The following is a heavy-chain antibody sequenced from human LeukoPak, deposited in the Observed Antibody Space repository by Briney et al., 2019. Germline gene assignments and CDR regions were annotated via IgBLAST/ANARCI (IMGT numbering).Heavy chain of an antibody. J-gene: IGHJ4*02. CDR1: GFTFSIYA. V-gene: IGHV3-7*01. CDR3: SRLSAMLRGPEAFYYFEY. Sequence: PGRSLRHSCAASGFTFSIYAMHWVRQAPGKGLEWVANIKQDGSEKYYVDSVKGRFTISRDNAKNSLFLQMNNLRAEDTAVYYCSRLSAMLRGPEAFYYFEYWGQGILVTVSS. D-gene: IGHD3-10*01. CDR2: IKQDGSEK.